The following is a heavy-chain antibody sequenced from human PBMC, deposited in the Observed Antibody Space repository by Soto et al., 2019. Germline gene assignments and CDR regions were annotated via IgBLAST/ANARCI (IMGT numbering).Heavy chain of an antibody. V-gene: IGHV4-59*01. J-gene: IGHJ4*02. CDR3: ARTLYSYGPRFDY. CDR2: IYYSVST. CDR1: GGSISSYY. D-gene: IGHD5-18*01. Sequence: LSLTCTVSGGSISSYYWSWIRQPPGKGLEWIGYIYYSVSTNYNPSLKSRVTISVDTSKNQFSLKLSSVTAADTAVYYCARTLYSYGPRFDYWGQGTLVTVSS.